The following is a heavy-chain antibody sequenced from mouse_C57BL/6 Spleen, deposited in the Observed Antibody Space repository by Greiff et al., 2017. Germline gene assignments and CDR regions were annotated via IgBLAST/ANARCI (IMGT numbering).Heavy chain of an antibody. CDR3: ARLGLRYPFAY. D-gene: IGHD1-1*01. CDR2: IYPGSGST. Sequence: VQLQQPGAELVKPGASVKMSCTASGYTFTSYWITWVKQRPGQGLEWIGGIYPGSGSTNYNAKFKSKATLTVDTSSSTAYMQLSSLTSEDAAVYYCARLGLRYPFAYWGQGTTLTVSS. CDR1: GYTFTSYW. V-gene: IGHV1-55*01. J-gene: IGHJ2*01.